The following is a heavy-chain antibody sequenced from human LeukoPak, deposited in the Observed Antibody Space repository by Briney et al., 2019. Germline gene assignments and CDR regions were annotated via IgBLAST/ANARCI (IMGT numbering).Heavy chain of an antibody. CDR1: GGSISSGSYY. D-gene: IGHD3-22*01. J-gene: IGHJ4*02. Sequence: PSETLSLTCTVSGGSISSGSYYWSWIRQPAGKGLEWIGRIYTSGSTNYNPSLKSRVTISVDTSKNQFSLKLSSVTAADTAVYYCARETTYYYDSWKNDWHQGTLVTVSS. V-gene: IGHV4-61*02. CDR2: IYTSGST. CDR3: ARETTYYYDSWKND.